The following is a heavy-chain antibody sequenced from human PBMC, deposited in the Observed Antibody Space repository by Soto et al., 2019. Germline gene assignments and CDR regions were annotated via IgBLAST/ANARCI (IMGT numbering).Heavy chain of an antibody. J-gene: IGHJ4*02. D-gene: IGHD6-6*01. V-gene: IGHV1-18*01. CDR3: ARGRDGDY. CDR1: GYGFTTYG. CDR2: ISAHNGNT. Sequence: QVHLVQSGAEVKKPGAPVKVSCKGSGYGFTTYGITWVRQAPGQGLEWMAWISAHNGNTNYAQKVQGRVTVTRDTSTSTAYRELRSLRYDDTAVYYCARGRDGDYWGQGALVTVSP.